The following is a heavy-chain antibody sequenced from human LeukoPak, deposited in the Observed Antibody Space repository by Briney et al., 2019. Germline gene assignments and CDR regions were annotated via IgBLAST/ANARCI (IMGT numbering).Heavy chain of an antibody. CDR1: GFTFSRYG. CDR3: ARGGFPKPDCSGVSCYTEFDF. Sequence: PEGSLRLSCAASGFTFSRYGMHWVRQAPGKGLEWVAVIWSDGSNEYYPDSVRGRFTISRDNSKNTLYLEMNSPRAEDTAVYYCARGGFPKPDCSGVSCYTEFDFWGQGTLVTASS. D-gene: IGHD2-15*01. V-gene: IGHV3-33*01. CDR2: IWSDGSNE. J-gene: IGHJ4*02.